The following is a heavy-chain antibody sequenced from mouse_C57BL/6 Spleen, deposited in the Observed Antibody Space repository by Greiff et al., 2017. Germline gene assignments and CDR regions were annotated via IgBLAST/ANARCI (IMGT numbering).Heavy chain of an antibody. CDR2: ISDGGSYT. Sequence: EVMLVESGGGLVKPGGSLKLSCAASGFTFSSYAMSWVRQTPEKRLEWVATISDGGSYTYYPDNVKGRFTISRDNAKNNLYLQMSHLKSEDTAMYYCARDSPGPYAMDYWGQGTSVTVSS. CDR1: GFTFSSYA. CDR3: ARDSPGPYAMDY. V-gene: IGHV5-4*01. D-gene: IGHD6-1*01. J-gene: IGHJ4*01.